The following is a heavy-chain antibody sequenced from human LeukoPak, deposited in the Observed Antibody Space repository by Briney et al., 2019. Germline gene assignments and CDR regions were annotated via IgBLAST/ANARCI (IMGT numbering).Heavy chain of an antibody. Sequence: GASLRLSCAASGFTFSNYAMSWVRQAPGKGLEWVSAIIGSGGSTYYADSVKGRFTVSRDNSTSTLYLQMNSLRAEDTALYYRAKWRDYAVLNGYYVPDYWGEGALVTVSS. D-gene: IGHD3-9*01. CDR3: AKWRDYAVLNGYYVPDY. J-gene: IGHJ4*02. CDR2: IIGSGGST. CDR1: GFTFSNYA. V-gene: IGHV3-23*01.